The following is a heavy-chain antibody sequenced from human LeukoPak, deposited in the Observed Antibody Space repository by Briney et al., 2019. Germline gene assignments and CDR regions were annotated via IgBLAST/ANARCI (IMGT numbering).Heavy chain of an antibody. CDR2: INPSGGST. CDR3: ERDGIAVAGTGFYFDY. CDR1: GHTFTSYY. D-gene: IGHD6-19*01. V-gene: IGHV1-46*01. J-gene: IGHJ4*02. Sequence: ASVKVSCKASGHTFTSYYMHWVRQAPGQGLEWMGIINPSGGSTSYAQKFQGRVTMTRDTSTSTVYMELSSLRSEDTAVYYCERDGIAVAGTGFYFDYWGQGTLVTVSS.